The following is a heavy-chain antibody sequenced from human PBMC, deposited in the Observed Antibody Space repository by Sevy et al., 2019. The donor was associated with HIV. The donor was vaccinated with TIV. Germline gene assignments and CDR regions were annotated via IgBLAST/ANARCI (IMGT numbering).Heavy chain of an antibody. D-gene: IGHD6-13*01. V-gene: IGHV5-51*01. CDR1: GYSFTSYW. CDR2: IYPDNSDI. J-gene: IGHJ6*02. Sequence: GESLKISCKGSGYSFTSYWIGWVRQMPGKGLGGMGVIYPDNSDIRYSPSFQGQVTVSADKSISTAYLQWGSLKASDTAMDYCAGRGVGQQFLLWGQGTTVTVSS. CDR3: AGRGVGQQFLL.